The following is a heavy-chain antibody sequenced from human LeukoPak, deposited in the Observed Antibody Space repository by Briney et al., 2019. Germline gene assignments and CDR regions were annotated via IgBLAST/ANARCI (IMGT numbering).Heavy chain of an antibody. D-gene: IGHD3-10*01. V-gene: IGHV1-69*04. CDR1: GGTFSSYA. CDR3: ARDHDLLWFGELLFNWFDP. Sequence: SVKVSCKASGGTFSSYAISWVRQAPGQGLEWMGRIIPILGIANYAQKSQGRVTITADKSTSTAYMELSSLRSEDTAVYYCARDHDLLWFGELLFNWFDPWGQGTLVTVSS. CDR2: IIPILGIA. J-gene: IGHJ5*02.